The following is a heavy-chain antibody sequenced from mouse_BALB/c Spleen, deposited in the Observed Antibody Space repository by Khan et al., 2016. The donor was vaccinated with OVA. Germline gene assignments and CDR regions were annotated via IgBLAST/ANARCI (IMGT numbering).Heavy chain of an antibody. CDR3: ASGGGTAPFAY. CDR2: ISDLAYTI. D-gene: IGHD1-2*01. V-gene: IGHV5-15*02. CDR1: GFTFSDYG. J-gene: IGHJ3*01. Sequence: EVELVESGGGLVQPGGSRKLSCAASGFTFSDYGMAWVRQAPGKGPEWVAFISDLAYTIYYADTVTGRFTISRENAKNTLYLEMSSLRSEDTAIYYCASGGGTAPFAYWGLGTLVTVCA.